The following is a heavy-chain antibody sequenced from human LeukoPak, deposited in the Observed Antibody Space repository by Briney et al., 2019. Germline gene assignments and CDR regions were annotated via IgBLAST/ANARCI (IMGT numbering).Heavy chain of an antibody. V-gene: IGHV3-74*01. J-gene: IGHJ4*02. CDR2: IKSDGSNT. Sequence: GGSLRLSCAASGFTFSSYWMHWVRQAPGKGLVWVSRIKSDGSNTNYADSVKGRFTISRDNAKNTLHLQVNSLRAEDTAVYYCARGGYYGSGRYYFDSWGQGTLVTVSS. CDR1: GFTFSSYW. D-gene: IGHD3-3*01. CDR3: ARGGYYGSGRYYFDS.